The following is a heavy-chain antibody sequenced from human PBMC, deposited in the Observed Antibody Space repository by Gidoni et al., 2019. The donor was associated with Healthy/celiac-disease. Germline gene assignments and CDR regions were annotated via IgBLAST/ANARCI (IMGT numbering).Heavy chain of an antibody. J-gene: IGHJ4*02. Sequence: EVQLVESGGGLVQPGGSLSLSCAASGFTFSSYWMSWVRKAPGKELGWVANIKQDGSEKYYVDSGKGRFTISRDNAKNSLYLQMNSLRAEDTAVYYCAREGSSGWYYFDYWGQGTLVTVSS. CDR2: IKQDGSEK. CDR3: AREGSSGWYYFDY. V-gene: IGHV3-7*01. CDR1: GFTFSSYW. D-gene: IGHD6-19*01.